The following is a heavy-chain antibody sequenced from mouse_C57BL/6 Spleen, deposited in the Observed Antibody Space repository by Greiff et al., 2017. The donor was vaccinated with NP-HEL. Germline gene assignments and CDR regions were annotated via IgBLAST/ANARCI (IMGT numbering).Heavy chain of an antibody. Sequence: QVQLKESGAELARPGASVKLSCKASGYTFTSYGISWVKQRTGQGLEWIGEIYPRSGNTYYNEKFKGKATLTADKSSSTAYMELRSLTSEDSAVYFCARWGGEDYGNYYYAMDYWGQGTSVTVSS. CDR3: ARWGGEDYGNYYYAMDY. J-gene: IGHJ4*01. CDR1: GYTFTSYG. CDR2: IYPRSGNT. D-gene: IGHD2-1*01. V-gene: IGHV1-81*01.